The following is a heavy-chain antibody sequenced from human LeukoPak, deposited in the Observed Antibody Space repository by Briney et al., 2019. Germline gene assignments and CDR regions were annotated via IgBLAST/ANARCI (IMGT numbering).Heavy chain of an antibody. CDR2: IYHSGST. J-gene: IGHJ4*02. D-gene: IGHD3-22*01. V-gene: IGHV4-38-2*02. CDR1: GYSISSGYY. Sequence: SETPSLTCTVSGYSISSGYYWGWIRQPPPGKGLEWIGSIYHSGSTYHNPSLKSRVTISVDTSKNQFSLKLSSVTAADTAVYYCARSISGYFFDYWGQGTLVTVSS. CDR3: ARSISGYFFDY.